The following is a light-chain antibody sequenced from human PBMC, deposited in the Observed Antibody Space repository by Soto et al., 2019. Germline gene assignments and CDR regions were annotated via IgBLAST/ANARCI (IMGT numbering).Light chain of an antibody. V-gene: IGLV2-14*01. J-gene: IGLJ1*01. CDR2: EVS. CDR1: SSDVGGYNY. CDR3: SSYTSSSTRV. Sequence: LTQPASVSGSPGQSITISCTGTSSDVGGYNYVSWYQQHPGKAPKLMIYEVSNRPSGVSNRFSGSKSGNTASLTISGLQAEDEAYYYCSSYTSSSTRVFGTGTKVTVL.